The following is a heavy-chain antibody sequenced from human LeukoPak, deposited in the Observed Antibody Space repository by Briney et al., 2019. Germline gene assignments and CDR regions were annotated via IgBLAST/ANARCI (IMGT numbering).Heavy chain of an antibody. Sequence: SETLSLTCTVSGGSFTSRTFYWGWIRQPPGKGLEWIGNIDYSGSTYYNPSLNNRVTISVDTSKNQFSLKLTSVTAADTAVYYCARPHYGSGSLDSWGQGTLVTVSS. CDR2: IDYSGST. J-gene: IGHJ4*02. D-gene: IGHD3-10*01. CDR1: GGSFTSRTFY. CDR3: ARPHYGSGSLDS. V-gene: IGHV4-39*07.